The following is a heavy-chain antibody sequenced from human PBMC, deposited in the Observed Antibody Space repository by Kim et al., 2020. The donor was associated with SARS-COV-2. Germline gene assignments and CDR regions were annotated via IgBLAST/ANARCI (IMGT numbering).Heavy chain of an antibody. D-gene: IGHD6-13*01. J-gene: IGHJ4*02. CDR3: ARSSYPDY. Sequence: SETLSLTCTVSGGSVSSGSYYWSWIRQPPGKGLEWIGYIYYSGSTNYNPSLKSRVTMSVDTSKNQFSLKLSSVTAADTAVYFCARSSYPDYWGQGTLVTV. CDR1: GGSVSSGSYY. CDR2: IYYSGST. V-gene: IGHV4-61*01.